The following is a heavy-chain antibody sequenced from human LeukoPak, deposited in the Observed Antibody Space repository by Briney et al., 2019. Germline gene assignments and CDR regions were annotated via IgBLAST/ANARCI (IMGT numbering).Heavy chain of an antibody. J-gene: IGHJ4*02. Sequence: ASVKVPCKASGYTFTGYYMHWVRQAPGQGLEWMGWINPNSGGTNYAQKFQGRVTMTRDTSISTAYMELSRLRSDDTAVYYCARDRASGYSDFDYWGQGTLVTVPS. CDR1: GYTFTGYY. V-gene: IGHV1-2*02. CDR3: ARDRASGYSDFDY. D-gene: IGHD3-3*01. CDR2: INPNSGGT.